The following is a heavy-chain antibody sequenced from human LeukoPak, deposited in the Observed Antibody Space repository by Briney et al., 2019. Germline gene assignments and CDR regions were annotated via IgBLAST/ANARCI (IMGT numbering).Heavy chain of an antibody. J-gene: IGHJ4*02. V-gene: IGHV3-30-3*01. CDR2: ISYDGSNK. CDR3: ARDMYDSSGYLFDY. D-gene: IGHD3-22*01. Sequence: AGRSLRLSCAASGFTFSSYAMHWVRQAPGKGLEWVAVISYDGSNKYYADSVKGRFTISRDNSKNTLYLQMNSLRAEDTAVYYCARDMYDSSGYLFDYWGQGTLVTVSS. CDR1: GFTFSSYA.